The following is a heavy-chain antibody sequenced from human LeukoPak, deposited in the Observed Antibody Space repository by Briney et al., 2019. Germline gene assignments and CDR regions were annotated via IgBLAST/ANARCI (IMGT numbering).Heavy chain of an antibody. V-gene: IGHV5-51*01. CDR3: ARLEVEQWLPKGGWFDP. CDR1: GYSFTSYW. D-gene: IGHD6-19*01. Sequence: GESLKISCKGSGYSFTSYWIGWVRQMPGKGLEWMGIIYPGDSDTRYSPSFQGQVTISADKSISTAYLQWSSLKASDTAMYYCARLEVEQWLPKGGWFDPWGQGTLVTVSS. CDR2: IYPGDSDT. J-gene: IGHJ5*02.